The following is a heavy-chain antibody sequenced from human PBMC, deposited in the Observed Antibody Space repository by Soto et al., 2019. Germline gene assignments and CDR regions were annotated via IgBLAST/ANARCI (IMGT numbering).Heavy chain of an antibody. J-gene: IGHJ3*02. CDR2: INPSGGST. Sequence: ASVKVSCKASGYTFTSYGISWVRQAPGQGLEWMGIINPSGGSTSYAQKFQGRVTMTRDTSTSTVYMELSSLRSEDTAVYYCARGVIRGITMIVVVIGAFDTWAQGTMVTVSS. CDR1: GYTFTSYG. CDR3: ARGVIRGITMIVVVIGAFDT. D-gene: IGHD3-22*01. V-gene: IGHV1-46*03.